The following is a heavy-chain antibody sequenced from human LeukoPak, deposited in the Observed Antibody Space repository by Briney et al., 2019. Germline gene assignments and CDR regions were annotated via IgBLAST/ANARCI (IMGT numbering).Heavy chain of an antibody. CDR1: GYTFTSYY. D-gene: IGHD4-17*01. Sequence: GASVKVSCKASGYTFTSYYMHWVRRAPGQGLEWMGIINPSGGSTSYAQKFQGRVTMTRDTSTSTVYMELSSLRSEDTAVYYCASILRDYGDSYYYYGMDVWGQGTTVTVSS. V-gene: IGHV1-46*01. CDR2: INPSGGST. J-gene: IGHJ6*02. CDR3: ASILRDYGDSYYYYGMDV.